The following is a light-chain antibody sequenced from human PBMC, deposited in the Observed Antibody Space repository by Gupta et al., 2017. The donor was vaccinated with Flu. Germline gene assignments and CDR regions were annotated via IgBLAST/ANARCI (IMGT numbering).Light chain of an antibody. J-gene: IGKJ4*01. CDR3: QQFYGSPLT. CDR1: QGISSY. Sequence: GDRVTITCRASQGISSYLAWYQQKPGKAPKLLLYAASILQSGVPSRFSGSGSGTEFTLTISSLQPEDFATFYCQQFYGSPLTFGGGTKVEIK. V-gene: IGKV1-9*01. CDR2: AAS.